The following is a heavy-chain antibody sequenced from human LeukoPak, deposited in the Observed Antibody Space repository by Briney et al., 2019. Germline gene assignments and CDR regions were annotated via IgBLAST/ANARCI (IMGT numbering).Heavy chain of an antibody. Sequence: GGSLRLSCAASGFTFSCSAMHWVRQASGKGLEWVGRIRRKANSYATAYAASVKGRFTSSRDDSKNSAYLQMNSLKTEDTAVYYCTAEVLGYFDWLTHYYYDYMDVWCKATKVSVSS. J-gene: IGHJ6*03. V-gene: IGHV3-73*01. CDR1: GFTFSCSA. D-gene: IGHD3-9*01. CDR2: IRRKANSYAT. CDR3: TAEVLGYFDWLTHYYYDYMDV.